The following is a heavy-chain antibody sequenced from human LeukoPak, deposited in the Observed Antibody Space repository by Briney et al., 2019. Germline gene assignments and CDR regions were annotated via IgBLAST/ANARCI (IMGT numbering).Heavy chain of an antibody. D-gene: IGHD6-13*01. CDR1: GGCISSGGYY. V-gene: IGHV4-31*03. J-gene: IGHJ5*02. CDR2: IYYSGST. Sequence: SETLSLTCTVSGGCISSGGYYWSWIRQHPGKGLEWIGYIYYSGSTYYNPSLKSRVTISVDTSKNQFSLKLSSVTAADTAVYYCARDLRAAYSSSWWFDPWGQGTLVTVSS. CDR3: ARDLRAAYSSSWWFDP.